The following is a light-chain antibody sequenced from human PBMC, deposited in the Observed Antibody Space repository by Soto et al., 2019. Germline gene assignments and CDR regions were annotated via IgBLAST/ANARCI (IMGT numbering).Light chain of an antibody. J-gene: IGKJ2*01. V-gene: IGKV1-39*01. CDR3: QQSYSTPQT. CDR1: QSISSY. CDR2: AAS. Sequence: DIQMTQAPSSLSASVGDRVTITFRASQSISSYLNWYQQKPGKAPKLLIYAASSLQSGVPSRFSGIGSGTDFTLTISSLQPEDFATYYCQQSYSTPQTFGQGTKLEI.